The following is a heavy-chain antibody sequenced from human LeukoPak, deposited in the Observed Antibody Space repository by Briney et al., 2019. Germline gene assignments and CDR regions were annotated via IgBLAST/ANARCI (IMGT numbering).Heavy chain of an antibody. CDR1: GGSISSGDYY. CDR3: ARDGPGSSGYSWSSAFDI. V-gene: IGHV4-30-4*01. J-gene: IGHJ3*02. Sequence: PSETLSLTCTVSGGSISSGDYYWSWIRQPPGKGLEWIGYIYYSGSTYYNPSLKSRVTISVDTSKNQFSLKLSSVTAADTAVYYCARDGPGSSGYSWSSAFDIWGQGTMVTVSS. D-gene: IGHD3-22*01. CDR2: IYYSGST.